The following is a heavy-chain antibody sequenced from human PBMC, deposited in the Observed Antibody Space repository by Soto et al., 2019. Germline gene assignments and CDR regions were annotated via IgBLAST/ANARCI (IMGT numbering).Heavy chain of an antibody. Sequence: QVQLQESGPGLVKPSETLSLTCTVSGASISSYYWSWIRQPPGKGLEWIGYIYYSGSTNYNPSLKSRVTISVDTSKNQFSLRLSSVTAADTAVYYCARDRNWKGYYCMDVWGQGTTVTVSS. J-gene: IGHJ6*02. D-gene: IGHD1-1*01. V-gene: IGHV4-59*01. CDR3: ARDRNWKGYYCMDV. CDR2: IYYSGST. CDR1: GASISSYY.